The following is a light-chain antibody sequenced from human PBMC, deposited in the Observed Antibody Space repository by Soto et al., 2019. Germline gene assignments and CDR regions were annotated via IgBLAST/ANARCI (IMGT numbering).Light chain of an antibody. CDR3: SLYTSSSTVV. CDR1: SSDIDNYNR. J-gene: IGLJ2*01. Sequence: QSALTQPPSVSGSPGQSVTISCTGTSSDIDNYNRVSWYQQPPGTAPKLMIYEVSNRPSGVPDRFSGSKSGNTASLTISGLQAEDEADYYCSLYTSSSTVVFGGGTKLTVL. V-gene: IGLV2-18*01. CDR2: EVS.